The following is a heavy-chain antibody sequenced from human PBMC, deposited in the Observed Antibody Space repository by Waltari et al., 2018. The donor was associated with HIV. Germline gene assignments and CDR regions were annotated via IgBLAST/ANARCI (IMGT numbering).Heavy chain of an antibody. V-gene: IGHV3-48*02. CDR3: ARLQTWFDY. J-gene: IGHJ4*02. CDR1: GFTFSSYG. CDR2: IGSTGRTT. Sequence: EVQLVESGGGLVQPGGSLRLSCAASGFTFSSYGMNWVRQAQGKGLEWVAHIGSTGRTTHYADSVKGRFTISRDDAKNSLYLQANSLRDEDTGVYFCARLQTWFDYWGQGTLVAVSS.